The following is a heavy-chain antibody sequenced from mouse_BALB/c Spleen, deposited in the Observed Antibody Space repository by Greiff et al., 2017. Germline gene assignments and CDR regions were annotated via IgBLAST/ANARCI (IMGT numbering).Heavy chain of an antibody. CDR1: GYTFTSYT. D-gene: IGHD2-1*01. CDR2: INPSSGYT. V-gene: IGHV1-4*01. J-gene: IGHJ4*01. CDR3: ARTGNYGGAMDY. Sequence: QVQLQQSGAELARPWASVKMSCKASGYTFTSYTMHWVKQRPGQGLEWIGYINPSSGYTNYNQKFKDKATLTADKSSSTAYMQLSSLTSEDSAVYYCARTGNYGGAMDYWGQGTSVTVSS.